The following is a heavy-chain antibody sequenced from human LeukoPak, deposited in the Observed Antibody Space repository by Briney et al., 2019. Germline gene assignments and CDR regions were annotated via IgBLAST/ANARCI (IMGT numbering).Heavy chain of an antibody. J-gene: IGHJ3*02. V-gene: IGHV3-74*03. CDR3: ARGGLTGAFDI. CDR2: ITGDGAGT. Sequence: GGSLRLSCAASGFTFSGYWMHWVRQAPGKGLVWVSRITGDGAGTTHADSVKGRFTISRDNAKNTLYLQMNSLRVEDTAVYFCARGGLTGAFDIWGQGTMVTASS. CDR1: GFTFSGYW. D-gene: IGHD3-22*01.